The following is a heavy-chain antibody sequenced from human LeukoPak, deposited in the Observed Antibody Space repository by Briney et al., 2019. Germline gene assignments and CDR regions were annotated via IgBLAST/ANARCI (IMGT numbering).Heavy chain of an antibody. CDR1: GGPIYSYY. Sequence: KPAETLSLTCTVSGGPIYSYYWSWIRQTAGKGLEWIGRLYPGVSANYNPSLKSRVTMSVGTSKNQFALKLSAVTAADTAVYYCARLKFYDSTGYSPGHYMDVWGKGTTVTVSS. CDR3: ARLKFYDSTGYSPGHYMDV. CDR2: LYPGVSA. V-gene: IGHV4-4*07. J-gene: IGHJ6*03. D-gene: IGHD3-22*01.